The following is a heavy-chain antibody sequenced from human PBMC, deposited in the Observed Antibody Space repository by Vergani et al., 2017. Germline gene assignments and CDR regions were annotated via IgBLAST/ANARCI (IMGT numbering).Heavy chain of an antibody. V-gene: IGHV1-69*04. CDR1: GYTFSTYG. D-gene: IGHD1-20*01. Sequence: HVQLVQSGAEVKKPGASVKVSFKASGYTFSTYGISWVRQAPGQGLEWMGRIIPILGIANYAQKFQGRVTITADKSTSTAYMELSSLRSEDTAVYYCARFLTGTTIYYYYGMDVWGQGTTVTVSS. CDR3: ARFLTGTTIYYYYGMDV. CDR2: IIPILGIA. J-gene: IGHJ6*02.